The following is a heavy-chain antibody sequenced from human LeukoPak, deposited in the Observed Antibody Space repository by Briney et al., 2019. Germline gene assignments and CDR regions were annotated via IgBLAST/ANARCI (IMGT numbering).Heavy chain of an antibody. CDR2: IRYGRTNK. Sequence: GGSLRLSCAASGFTFSSYGMHWVRQAPGKGLEWVAFIRYGRTNKNYVDSVKGRFTISRDNSKNTLYLQMNSLGAEDTAVYYCAKESGDHFEAFDIWGQGTMVTVSS. D-gene: IGHD1-26*01. CDR3: AKESGDHFEAFDI. CDR1: GFTFSSYG. J-gene: IGHJ3*02. V-gene: IGHV3-30*02.